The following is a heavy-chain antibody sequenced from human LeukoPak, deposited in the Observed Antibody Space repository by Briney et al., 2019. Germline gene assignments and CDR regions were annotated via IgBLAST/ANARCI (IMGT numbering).Heavy chain of an antibody. CDR1: GFTFSSYA. J-gene: IGHJ6*02. CDR2: ISYDGSHK. D-gene: IGHD3-3*01. V-gene: IGHV3-30-3*01. Sequence: GGSLRLSCAASGFTFSSYAMHWVRQAPGKGLEWVAVISYDGSHKYYADSVKGRFTISRDNSKNTLYLQMNSLRAEDTAVYYCARDSQEDKWDYYDFWSGYWTYYYYGMDVWGQGTTVTVSS. CDR3: ARDSQEDKWDYYDFWSGYWTYYYYGMDV.